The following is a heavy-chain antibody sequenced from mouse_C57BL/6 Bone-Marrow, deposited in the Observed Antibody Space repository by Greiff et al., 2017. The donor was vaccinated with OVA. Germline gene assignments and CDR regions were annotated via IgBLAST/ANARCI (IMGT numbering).Heavy chain of an antibody. CDR1: GYTFTDHT. D-gene: IGHD1-1*01. CDR2: IYPRDGSS. V-gene: IGHV1-78*01. Sequence: QVQLQQSAAELVKPGASVKISCKVSGYTFTDHTIHWMKQRPEQGLEWIGYIYPRDGSSRYNEKFKGKATLTEDKSYSTAYMQLNSLTSEDSAVFFCARRTTVGYFDVWGTGTTVTVSS. J-gene: IGHJ1*03. CDR3: ARRTTVGYFDV.